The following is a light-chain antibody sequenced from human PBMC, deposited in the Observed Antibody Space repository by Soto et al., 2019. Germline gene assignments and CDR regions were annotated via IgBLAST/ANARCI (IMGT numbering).Light chain of an antibody. Sequence: EIEMTQSPATLSVSPGERATLSCRASQSINIDLAWYQQKPGHPPRLLIYGASTRATGIPARFSGSGSGTEFTLTISSLQSEDFAVYYCQQYRGLAFGGGTKLEIK. CDR2: GAS. J-gene: IGKJ4*01. CDR1: QSINID. CDR3: QQYRGLA. V-gene: IGKV3-15*01.